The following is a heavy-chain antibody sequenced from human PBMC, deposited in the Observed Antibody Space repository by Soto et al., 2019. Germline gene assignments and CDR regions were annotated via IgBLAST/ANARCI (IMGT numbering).Heavy chain of an antibody. V-gene: IGHV5-10-1*01. D-gene: IGHD3-3*01. J-gene: IGHJ6*02. CDR3: ARLEPGYTVFVASYGLDV. CDR2: IDPSDAYT. CDR1: GYNFAAYC. Sequence: PGASLKISCKGSGYNFAAYCIAWLRQLPGKGLELMGRIDPSDAYTNYSPSFQNLVTITVDKSINTAYLQWSSLKASDAAKYYCARLEPGYTVFVASYGLDVWGQGTTVNVSS.